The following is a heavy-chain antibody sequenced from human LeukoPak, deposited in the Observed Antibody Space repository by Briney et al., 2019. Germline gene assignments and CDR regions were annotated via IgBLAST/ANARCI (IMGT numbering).Heavy chain of an antibody. D-gene: IGHD4-17*01. CDR1: GFTVSSNY. J-gene: IGHJ4*02. CDR2: ISSSSSTI. CDR3: ARDLPPRNYGDFVYNTYTFDY. Sequence: GGSLRLSCAASGFTVSSNYMSWVRQAPGKGLEWVSYISSSSSTIYYADSVKGRFTISRDNAKNSLYLQMNSLRAEDTAVYYCARDLPPRNYGDFVYNTYTFDYWGQGTLVTVSS. V-gene: IGHV3-48*01.